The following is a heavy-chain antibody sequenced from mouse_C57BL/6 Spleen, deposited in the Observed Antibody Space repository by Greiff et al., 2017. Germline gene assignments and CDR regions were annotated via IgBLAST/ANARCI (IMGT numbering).Heavy chain of an antibody. D-gene: IGHD2-5*01. CDR1: GYAFSSSW. J-gene: IGHJ2*01. Sequence: QVQLQQSGPELVKPGASVKISCKASGYAFSSSWMNWVKQRPGKGLEWIGRIYPGDGDTNYNGKFKGKATLTADKSSSTAYMQLSSLTSEDSAVYFCARSYYSKPYYFDYWGQGTTLTVSS. CDR2: IYPGDGDT. V-gene: IGHV1-82*01. CDR3: ARSYYSKPYYFDY.